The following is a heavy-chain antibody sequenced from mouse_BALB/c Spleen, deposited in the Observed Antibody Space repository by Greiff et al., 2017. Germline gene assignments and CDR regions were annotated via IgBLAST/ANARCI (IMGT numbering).Heavy chain of an antibody. V-gene: IGHV10-1*02. CDR1: GFTFNTYA. CDR2: IRNKSNNYAT. CDR3: VIDDGYTWFAY. Sequence: GGGLVQPKGSLKLSCAASGFTFNTYAMNWVRQAPGKGLEWVARIRNKSNNYATYYADSVKDRFTISRDDSQSMLYLQMNNLKTEDTAMYYCVIDDGYTWFAYWGQGTLVTVSA. D-gene: IGHD2-3*01. J-gene: IGHJ3*01.